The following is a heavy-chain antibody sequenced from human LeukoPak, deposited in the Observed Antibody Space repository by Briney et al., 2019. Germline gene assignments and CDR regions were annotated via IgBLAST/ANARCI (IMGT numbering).Heavy chain of an antibody. V-gene: IGHV4-59*01. CDR1: GGSISSYY. Sequence: PSETLSLTCTVSGGSISSYYWSWIRQPPGKGLEWIGYISYSGSTNYNPSLKSRVTISVDTSKNQFSLKLSSVTAADTAVYYCARDHFLEERTYNWFDPWGQGTLVTVSS. J-gene: IGHJ5*02. CDR3: ARDHFLEERTYNWFDP. CDR2: ISYSGST. D-gene: IGHD3-3*02.